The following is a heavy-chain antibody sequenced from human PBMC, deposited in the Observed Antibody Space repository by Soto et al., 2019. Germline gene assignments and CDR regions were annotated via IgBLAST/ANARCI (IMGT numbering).Heavy chain of an antibody. CDR3: ARAKRAAAGYVHYGMDV. CDR2: IYYSGST. V-gene: IGHV4-59*01. Sequence: SETLSLTCTVSGGSISSYYWSWIRQPPGKGLEWIGYIYYSGSTNYNPSLKSRVTISVDTSKNQFSLKLSSVTAADTAVYYCARAKRAAAGYVHYGMDVWGQGTTVTVSS. CDR1: GGSISSYY. D-gene: IGHD6-13*01. J-gene: IGHJ6*02.